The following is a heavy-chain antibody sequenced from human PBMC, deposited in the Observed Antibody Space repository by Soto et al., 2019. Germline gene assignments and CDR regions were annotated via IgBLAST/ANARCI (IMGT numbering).Heavy chain of an antibody. CDR1: GGSMRNYF. Sequence: SETLSLTCTVSGGSMRNYFWTWIRQPPGKGLEWIGYIHYSGATSFFPSYNPSLRSRVTISEDTSKNQFSLKLLSVTTADTAVYFCAAGEASSRNLAPYYLDFWGQGTLVTVSS. CDR3: AAGEASSRNLAPYYLDF. J-gene: IGHJ4*02. V-gene: IGHV4-59*01. CDR2: IHYSGAT. D-gene: IGHD6-13*01.